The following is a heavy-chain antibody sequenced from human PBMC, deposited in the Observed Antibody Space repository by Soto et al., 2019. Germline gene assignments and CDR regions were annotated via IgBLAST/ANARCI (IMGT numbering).Heavy chain of an antibody. Sequence: GESLKISCKGSGYSLTSYWISWVRQMPGKGLEWMGRIDPSDSYTNYSPSFQGHVTISADESISTAYLQWSSLKASDTAMYYCARHGGYCSSTSCYMSPEHYYGMDVWGQGTTVTVSS. J-gene: IGHJ6*02. CDR2: IDPSDSYT. CDR1: GYSLTSYW. D-gene: IGHD2-2*02. CDR3: ARHGGYCSSTSCYMSPEHYYGMDV. V-gene: IGHV5-10-1*01.